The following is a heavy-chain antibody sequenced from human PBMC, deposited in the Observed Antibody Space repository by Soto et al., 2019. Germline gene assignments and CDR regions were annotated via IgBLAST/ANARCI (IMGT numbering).Heavy chain of an antibody. D-gene: IGHD2-2*01. CDR2: IYKSGLA. CDR1: GDSMTISDFL. J-gene: IGHJ3*01. V-gene: IGHV4-39*01. CDR3: ARPGYAHWGFDV. Sequence: SETLSLTCTVSGDSMTISDFLWGWVRQPPGKGLEWIGGIYKSGLANYNPSLRRRATMSVDTSRNQLFLNVTSVTAADTAIYYCARPGYAHWGFDVWGQGKWVTVSS.